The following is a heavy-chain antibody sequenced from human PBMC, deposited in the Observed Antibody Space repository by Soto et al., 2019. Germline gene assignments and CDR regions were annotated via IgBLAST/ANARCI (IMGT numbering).Heavy chain of an antibody. D-gene: IGHD3-3*01. V-gene: IGHV3-66*01. CDR3: ARDIFGGSYDFCH. Sequence: EVQLVESGGGLVQPGGSLTLSCAAFGFTVNNLYMTWVRQAPGKGLEWVSVFSSDGSRYYADSVKGRFTISKDYSKNTLYLEMNSLRAGGMAVYYCARDIFGGSYDFCHGGQGTLVTVSS. CDR1: GFTVNNLY. CDR2: FSSDGSR. J-gene: IGHJ4*02.